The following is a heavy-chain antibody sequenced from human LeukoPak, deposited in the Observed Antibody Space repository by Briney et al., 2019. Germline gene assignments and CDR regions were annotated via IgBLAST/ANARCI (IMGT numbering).Heavy chain of an antibody. J-gene: IGHJ4*02. CDR1: GFTFSSYA. V-gene: IGHV3-23*01. CDR3: AKANMVRGVTLKFDY. Sequence: GGSLRLSCAASGFTFSSYAMSWVRQAPGKGLEWVSAISGSVGSTYYADSVKGRFTISRDNSKNTLYLQMNSLRAEDTAVYYCAKANMVRGVTLKFDYWGQGTLVTVSS. CDR2: ISGSVGST. D-gene: IGHD3-10*01.